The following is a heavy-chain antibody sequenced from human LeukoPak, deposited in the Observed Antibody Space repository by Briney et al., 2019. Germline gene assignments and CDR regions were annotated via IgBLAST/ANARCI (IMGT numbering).Heavy chain of an antibody. J-gene: IGHJ4*02. CDR3: ARAGQYRFDY. D-gene: IGHD2-2*01. CDR1: GFTFSSYW. V-gene: IGHV3-74*01. Sequence: GGSLRLSCVPSGFTFSSYWMHWVRQAPGKGRVWVSRINIDGSTINYADSVKGRFTISRDNAKNTLYLQMNSLRAEDTAVYYCARAGQYRFDYWGQGTLVTVSS. CDR2: INIDGSTI.